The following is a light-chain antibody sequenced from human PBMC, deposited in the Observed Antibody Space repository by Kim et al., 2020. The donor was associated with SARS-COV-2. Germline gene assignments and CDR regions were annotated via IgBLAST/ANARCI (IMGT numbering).Light chain of an antibody. V-gene: IGLV2-11*01. Sequence: GQSVTISYTGTSSDVGGYNYVSWYQQHPGKAPKFMIYDVSKRPSGVPDRFSGSKAGNTASLTISGLQAEDEADYYCCSYAGRYTFVFGGGTQLTVL. CDR1: SSDVGGYNY. CDR2: DVS. J-gene: IGLJ3*02. CDR3: CSYAGRYTFV.